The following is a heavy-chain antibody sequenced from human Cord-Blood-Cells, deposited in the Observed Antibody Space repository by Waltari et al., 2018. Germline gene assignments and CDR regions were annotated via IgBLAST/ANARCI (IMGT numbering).Heavy chain of an antibody. V-gene: IGHV4-39*01. CDR3: ATVLDYSNYFDY. CDR2: IYYSGSP. D-gene: IGHD4-4*01. J-gene: IGHJ4*02. CDR1: GGSISSSSYY. Sequence: QLQLQESGPGLVKPSETLSLTCTVSGGSISSSSYYWGWIRQPPGKGLEWIGSIYYSGSPYNTPSLKSRVTISVDTSKNQFSLKLSSVTAADTAVYYCATVLDYSNYFDYWGQGTLVTVSS.